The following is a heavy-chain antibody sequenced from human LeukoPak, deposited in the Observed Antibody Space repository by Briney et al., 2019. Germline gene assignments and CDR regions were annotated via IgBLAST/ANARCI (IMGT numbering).Heavy chain of an antibody. D-gene: IGHD2-2*01. CDR2: ISAYNGNT. J-gene: IGHJ6*03. Sequence: ASVKVSCKASGYTFTSYGISWVRQAPGQGLEWMGWISAYNGNTNYAQKLQGRVTMTTDTSTSTAYMELRSLRSDDTAVYSCARDRGASDYHYMDVWGKGTTVTVSS. V-gene: IGHV1-18*01. CDR3: ARDRGASDYHYMDV. CDR1: GYTFTSYG.